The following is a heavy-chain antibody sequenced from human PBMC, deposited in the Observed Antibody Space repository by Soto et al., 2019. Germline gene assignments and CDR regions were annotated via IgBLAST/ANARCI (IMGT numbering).Heavy chain of an antibody. CDR1: GGSISSYY. D-gene: IGHD2-2*02. CDR2: IYTSGST. V-gene: IGHV4-4*07. CDR3: ARDFLYCSSTSCYTSDP. Sequence: KPSETLSLTCTVSGGSISSYYWSWIRQPAGKGLEWIGRIYTSGSTNYNPSLKSRVTMSVDTSKNQFSLKLSSVTAADTAVYYCARDFLYCSSTSCYTSDPWGQGTLLTGSS. J-gene: IGHJ5*02.